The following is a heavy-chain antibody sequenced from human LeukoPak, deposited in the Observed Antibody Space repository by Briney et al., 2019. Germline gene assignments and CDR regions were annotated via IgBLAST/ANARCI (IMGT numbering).Heavy chain of an antibody. CDR3: ARDSSYYYDSSGYYYEGPFDY. D-gene: IGHD3-22*01. CDR2: ISYNGGKK. CDR1: GFSFSSYA. V-gene: IGHV3-30*04. J-gene: IGHJ4*02. Sequence: PGGSLRLSCAASGFSFSSYAIHWVRQAPGKGLEWVALISYNGGKKDYADSVKGRFTISRDNAKNSLYLQMNSLRAEDTAVYYCARDSSYYYDSSGYYYEGPFDYWGQGTLVTVSS.